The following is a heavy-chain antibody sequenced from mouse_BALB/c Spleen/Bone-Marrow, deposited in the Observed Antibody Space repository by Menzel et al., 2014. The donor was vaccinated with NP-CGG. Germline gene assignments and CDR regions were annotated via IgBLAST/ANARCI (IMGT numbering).Heavy chain of an antibody. V-gene: IGHV5-12-1*01. CDR2: ISSGGGST. J-gene: IGHJ2*01. Sequence: EVQLVESGGGLVKPGGSLKLSCAASGFAFSSYDMSWVRQTPEKRLVWVAYISSGGGSTYYPDTVKGRFTISRDNAKNTLYLQMSSLKSEDTAMYYCARHRYNFDYWGQGTTLTVSS. CDR3: ARHRYNFDY. CDR1: GFAFSSYD.